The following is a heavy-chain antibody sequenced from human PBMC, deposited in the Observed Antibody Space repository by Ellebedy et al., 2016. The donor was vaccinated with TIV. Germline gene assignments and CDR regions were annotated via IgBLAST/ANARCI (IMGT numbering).Heavy chain of an antibody. CDR1: GYTFTGYY. V-gene: IGHV1-2*02. D-gene: IGHD5-24*01. CDR3: ARGDASLASHLDY. Sequence: ASVKVSCXASGYTFTGYYIHWVRQAPGQGLEWVGWINPNSGDTKYAQRFQGRVTMTRDTSISTAYMELSRLRSDDTAVYYCARGDASLASHLDYWGQGTLVTVSS. J-gene: IGHJ4*02. CDR2: INPNSGDT.